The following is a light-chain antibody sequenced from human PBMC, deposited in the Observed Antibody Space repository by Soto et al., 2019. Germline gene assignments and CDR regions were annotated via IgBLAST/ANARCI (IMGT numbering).Light chain of an antibody. V-gene: IGKV1-39*01. J-gene: IGKJ1*01. CDR1: QSISSF. CDR3: QQTYRTWT. Sequence: DIQMTQSPSSLSASVGDRVTITCRASQSISSFLNWYQQKPGKVPKLLIYAASTLQSGVPSRFSGSGSGADLTLTISSLQPEDFSTYYCQQTYRTWTFGQGTKVEIK. CDR2: AAS.